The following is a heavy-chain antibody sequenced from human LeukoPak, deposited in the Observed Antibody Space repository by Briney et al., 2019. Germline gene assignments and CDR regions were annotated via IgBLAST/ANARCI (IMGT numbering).Heavy chain of an antibody. D-gene: IGHD3-3*01. J-gene: IGHJ6*02. CDR2: IYYSGST. V-gene: IGHV4-39*01. Sequence: SETLSLTCTVSGGSISSSSYYWGWIRQPPGKGLEWIGSIYYSGSTYYNPSLKSRVTISVDTSKNQFSLKLSSVTAADTAVYYCARVPYYDFWSGYYYYYGMDVWGQGTTVTVSS. CDR1: GGSISSSSYY. CDR3: ARVPYYDFWSGYYYYYGMDV.